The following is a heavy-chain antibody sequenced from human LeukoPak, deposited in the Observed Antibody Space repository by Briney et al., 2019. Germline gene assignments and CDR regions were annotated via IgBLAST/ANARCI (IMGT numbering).Heavy chain of an antibody. J-gene: IGHJ5*02. Sequence: SETLSLTCTVSGGSIRRSSYYWGWIRQPPGKGLEWIGSIYYSGSTYYNPSLKSRVTISVDTSKNQFSLKLSSVTAADTAVYHCARLGYDFWSGSFNWFDPWGQGTLVTVSS. D-gene: IGHD3-3*01. CDR3: ARLGYDFWSGSFNWFDP. CDR2: IYYSGST. CDR1: GGSIRRSSYY. V-gene: IGHV4-39*07.